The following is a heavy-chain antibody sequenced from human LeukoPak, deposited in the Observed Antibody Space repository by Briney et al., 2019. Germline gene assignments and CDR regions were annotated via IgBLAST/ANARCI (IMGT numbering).Heavy chain of an antibody. CDR1: GFTFSSYW. J-gene: IGHJ4*02. Sequence: GGSLRLSCAASGFTFSSYWMHWIRQAPGKGPVWVSRITSDGSSASYADSVKGRFTMSRDNAKNTLYLQMNSLRAEDTAVYYCARDQERGMAPFNTWGQGTLVTVSS. V-gene: IGHV3-74*01. CDR3: ARDQERGMAPFNT. D-gene: IGHD3-16*01. CDR2: ITSDGSSA.